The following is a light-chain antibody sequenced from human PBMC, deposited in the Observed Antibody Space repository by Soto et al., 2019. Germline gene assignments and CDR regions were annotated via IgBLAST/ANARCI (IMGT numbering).Light chain of an antibody. CDR3: QQLNSYPLT. J-gene: IGKJ4*01. CDR2: AAS. CDR1: QSISSY. Sequence: IRMTQSPSSLSASGGDRFTITCRASQSISSYLNWYQQKPGKAPKLLIYAASTLQSGVPSRFSGSGSGADFTLTISSLQPEDFATYYCQQLNSYPLTFGGGTKVDIK. V-gene: IGKV1-39*01.